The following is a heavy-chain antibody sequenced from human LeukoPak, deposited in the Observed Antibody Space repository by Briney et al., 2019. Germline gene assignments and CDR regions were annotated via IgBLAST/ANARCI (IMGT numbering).Heavy chain of an antibody. CDR1: GYTFTGYY. D-gene: IGHD3-9*01. CDR3: ARSPHILTGENFDY. J-gene: IGHJ4*02. V-gene: IGHV1-2*02. Sequence: ASVKVSCKTSGYTFTGYYLHWVRQAPGQGLEWMGWINTDSGGTNYAQKFQARVSMTKDASISTAYMQLSGLRSADTAVYYCARSPHILTGENFDYWGQGTLLTVSS. CDR2: INTDSGGT.